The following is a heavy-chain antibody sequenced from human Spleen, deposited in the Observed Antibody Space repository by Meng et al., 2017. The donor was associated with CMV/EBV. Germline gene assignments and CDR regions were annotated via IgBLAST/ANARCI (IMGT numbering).Heavy chain of an antibody. D-gene: IGHD1-1*01. Sequence: SGYTFTDFYSHWVRQAPGQGLEWMGWMNPHSGITMFAQKFQGRVTLTSDTSISTAYMELSSLRSDDTAIYYCTREQQRRDNNWFDPWGQGTLVTVSS. CDR3: TREQQRRDNNWFDP. CDR1: GYTFTDFY. J-gene: IGHJ5*02. CDR2: MNPHSGIT. V-gene: IGHV1-2*02.